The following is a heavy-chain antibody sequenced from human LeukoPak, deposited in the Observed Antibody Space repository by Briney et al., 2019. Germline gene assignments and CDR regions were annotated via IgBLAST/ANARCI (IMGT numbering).Heavy chain of an antibody. CDR3: ARVFYSSSSRYFFDS. D-gene: IGHD6-6*01. CDR1: GGSVSVYY. V-gene: IGHV4-59*02. J-gene: IGHJ4*02. Sequence: PSETLSLTCTVSGGSVSVYYWSRIRQPPGKGLEWIGYIYYSGSANYNPSLKSRVTISVDTSKNQFSLKLSSVTAADTAVYYCARVFYSSSSRYFFDSWGQGTLVTVSS. CDR2: IYYSGSA.